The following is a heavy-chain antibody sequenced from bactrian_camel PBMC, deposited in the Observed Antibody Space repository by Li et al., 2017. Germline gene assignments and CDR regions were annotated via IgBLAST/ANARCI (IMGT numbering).Heavy chain of an antibody. D-gene: IGHD2*01. CDR3: ATDDPRLIACGSSCRPY. J-gene: IGHJ4*01. V-gene: IGHV3S40*01. CDR2: IYSGGVVT. Sequence: VQLVESGGGSVQAGGSLRLSCLASGVTSRRQYISWVRQAPGKGLEWVSGIYSGGVVTSYADSVKGRFTISRDNSKNTLTLQMNSLKTEDTGVYYCATDDPRLIACGSSCRPYWGQGTQVTVS. CDR1: GVTSRRQY.